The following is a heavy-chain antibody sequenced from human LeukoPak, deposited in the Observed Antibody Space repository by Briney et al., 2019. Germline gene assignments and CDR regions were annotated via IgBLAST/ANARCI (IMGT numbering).Heavy chain of an antibody. CDR2: ISSDGSKK. V-gene: IGHV3-30-3*01. CDR3: AKEDSNGWYFFDY. J-gene: IGHJ4*02. CDR1: GFTFSSYA. Sequence: GGPLRLSCAASGFTFSSYAMSWVRQAPGKGLEWVAVISSDGSKKYYAGSVKGRFTISRDNSKNTLYLQMNSLRAEDTAVCYCAKEDSNGWYFFDYWGQGTLVTVSS. D-gene: IGHD6-19*01.